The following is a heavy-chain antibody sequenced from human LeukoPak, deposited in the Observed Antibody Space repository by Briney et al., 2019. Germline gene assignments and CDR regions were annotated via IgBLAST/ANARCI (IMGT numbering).Heavy chain of an antibody. D-gene: IGHD2-2*01. J-gene: IGHJ6*03. Sequence: GASVKVSCKACGGTFSSYAISWVRQAPGQGLEWMRGIIPIFGTANYAQKFQGRVTITTDESTSTAYMELSSLRSEDTAVYYCARSSDEAYYYYMDVWGKGTTVTVSS. CDR2: IIPIFGTA. V-gene: IGHV1-69*05. CDR3: ARSSDEAYYYYMDV. CDR1: GGTFSSYA.